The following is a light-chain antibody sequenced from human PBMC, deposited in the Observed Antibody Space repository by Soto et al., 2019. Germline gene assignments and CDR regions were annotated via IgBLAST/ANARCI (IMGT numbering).Light chain of an antibody. Sequence: QSVLTQPPSASGTPGQRVTISCSGSSSNIGSNTVNWYQQLPGTAPKLLIYSNNQRPSGVPDRFSASKSGTSASLAISGLQSEDEADYYCAAWDDSLNGLFGGGTKLTVL. CDR1: SSNIGSNT. V-gene: IGLV1-44*01. CDR3: AAWDDSLNGL. CDR2: SNN. J-gene: IGLJ2*01.